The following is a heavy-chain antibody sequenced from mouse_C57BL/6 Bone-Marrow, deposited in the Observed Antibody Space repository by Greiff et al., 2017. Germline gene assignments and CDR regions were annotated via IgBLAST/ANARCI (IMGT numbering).Heavy chain of an antibody. Sequence: VQLQQSGAELARPGASVKLSCKASGYTFTSYGISWVKQRTGQGLEWIGEIYPRSGNTYYNEKFKGKATLTADKSSSTAYMELRSLTSEDSALYFCNYGSICHYDAMDYWGQGTSVTVSS. D-gene: IGHD1-1*01. J-gene: IGHJ4*01. V-gene: IGHV1-81*01. CDR2: IYPRSGNT. CDR1: GYTFTSYG. CDR3: NYGSICHYDAMDY.